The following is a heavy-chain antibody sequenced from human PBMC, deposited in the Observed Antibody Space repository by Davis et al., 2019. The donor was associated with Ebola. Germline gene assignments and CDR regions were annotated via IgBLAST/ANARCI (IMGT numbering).Heavy chain of an antibody. CDR3: ARSITMIVVAYNDY. D-gene: IGHD3-22*01. V-gene: IGHV1-69*13. CDR2: IIPISGTA. CDR1: GGTFRSYV. J-gene: IGHJ4*02. Sequence: SVKVSCKASGGTFRSYVISWVRQAPGQGLEWMGEIIPISGTANYAQKFQGRVTITADESTSTAYMELSSLRSEDTAVYYCARSITMIVVAYNDYWGQGTLVTVSS.